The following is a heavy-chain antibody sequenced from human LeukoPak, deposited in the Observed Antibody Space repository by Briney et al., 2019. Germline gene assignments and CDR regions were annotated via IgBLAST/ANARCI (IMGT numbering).Heavy chain of an antibody. Sequence: PSETLSLTCTVSGDSISSYYWGWIRQPPGKGLEWIGSIYYSGSTYYNPSLKSRVTISVDTSKNQFSLKLSSVTAADTAVYYCASQYFLILSLYYFDYWGQGTLVTVSS. D-gene: IGHD3-10*02. CDR2: IYYSGST. V-gene: IGHV4-39*01. J-gene: IGHJ4*02. CDR3: ASQYFLILSLYYFDY. CDR1: GDSISSYY.